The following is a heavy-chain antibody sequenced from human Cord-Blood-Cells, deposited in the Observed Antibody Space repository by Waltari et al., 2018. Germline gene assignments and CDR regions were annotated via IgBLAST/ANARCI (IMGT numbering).Heavy chain of an antibody. V-gene: IGHV4-34*01. CDR3: ARWNWGSGAFDI. Sequence: QVQLQQWGAGLLTPSEPLSLPCAVYGWSFSGYYWSWIRQPPGKGLEWIGEINHSGSTNYNPSLKSRVTISVDTSKNQFSLKLSSVTAADTAVYYCARWNWGSGAFDIWGQGTMVTVSS. J-gene: IGHJ3*02. D-gene: IGHD7-27*01. CDR2: INHSGST. CDR1: GWSFSGYY.